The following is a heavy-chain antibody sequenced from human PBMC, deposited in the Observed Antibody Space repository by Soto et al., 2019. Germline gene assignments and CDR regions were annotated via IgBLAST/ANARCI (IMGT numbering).Heavy chain of an antibody. D-gene: IGHD6-13*01. Sequence: ASVKVSCKASGYTFTSYYMHWVRQAPGQGLEWMGIINPSGGSTSNAQKFQGRVTMTRDTSTSTGYMELSSLRSEDTAVYYCAGEDSSSWYRYYYYYGMDVWGQGTTVTVSS. CDR3: AGEDSSSWYRYYYYYGMDV. V-gene: IGHV1-46*01. CDR2: INPSGGST. CDR1: GYTFTSYY. J-gene: IGHJ6*02.